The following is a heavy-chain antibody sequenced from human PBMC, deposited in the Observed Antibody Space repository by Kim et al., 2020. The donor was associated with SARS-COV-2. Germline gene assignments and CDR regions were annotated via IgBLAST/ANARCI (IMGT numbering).Heavy chain of an antibody. Sequence: GESLKISCKGSGYSFTSYWIGWVRQMPGKGLEWMGIIYPGDSDTRYSPSFQGQVTISADKSISTAYLQWSSLKASDTAMYYCARRSTTVTYRRHIGDGDAFDIWGQGTMVTVSS. CDR3: ARRSTTVTYRRHIGDGDAFDI. CDR1: GYSFTSYW. CDR2: IYPGDSDT. V-gene: IGHV5-51*01. J-gene: IGHJ3*02. D-gene: IGHD4-17*01.